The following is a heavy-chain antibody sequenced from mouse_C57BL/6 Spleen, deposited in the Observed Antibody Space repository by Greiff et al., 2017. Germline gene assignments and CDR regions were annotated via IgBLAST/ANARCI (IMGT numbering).Heavy chain of an antibody. CDR1: GFTFSDYG. CDR3: ARDGSPFDY. J-gene: IGHJ2*01. D-gene: IGHD1-1*01. V-gene: IGHV5-17*01. CDR2: ISSGSSTI. Sequence: VQLQQSGGGLVKPGGSLKLSCAASGFTFSDYGMHWVRQAPEKGLEWVAYISSGSSTIYYADTVKGRFTISRDNAKNTLFLQMTSLRSEDTAMYYCARDGSPFDYGGQGTTLTVSS.